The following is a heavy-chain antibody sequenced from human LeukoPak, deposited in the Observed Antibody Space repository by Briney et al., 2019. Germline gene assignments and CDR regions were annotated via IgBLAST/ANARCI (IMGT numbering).Heavy chain of an antibody. V-gene: IGHV4-38-2*02. Sequence: SETLSLTCTVSGYSISSGYYWGWIRQPPGKGLEWIGSIYYSGSTYYNPSLKSRVTIFVDTSKNQFSLKLSSVTAADTAVYYCARRGGGGYSYGFWGDFDYWGQGTLVTVSS. D-gene: IGHD5-18*01. CDR3: ARRGGGGYSYGFWGDFDY. CDR1: GYSISSGYY. J-gene: IGHJ4*02. CDR2: IYYSGST.